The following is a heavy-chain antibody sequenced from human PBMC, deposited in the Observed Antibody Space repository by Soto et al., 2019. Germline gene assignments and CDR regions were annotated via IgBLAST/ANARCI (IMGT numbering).Heavy chain of an antibody. CDR3: ARVMHGDNSDY. V-gene: IGHV3-21*01. J-gene: IGHJ4*02. CDR2: IGSRNNYI. CDR1: GFTFTDYS. Sequence: PGGSLRLSCAASGFTFTDYSMNWVRQAPGKGLEWVASIGSRNNYIHYADSVKGRFTISRDNAKNSLYLQMNSLSAEDTAAYYCARVMHGDNSDYWGQGALVTVSA.